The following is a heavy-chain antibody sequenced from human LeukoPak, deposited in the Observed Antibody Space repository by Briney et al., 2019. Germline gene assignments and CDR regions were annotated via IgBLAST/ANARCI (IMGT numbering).Heavy chain of an antibody. J-gene: IGHJ2*01. CDR2: IYYSGST. CDR1: GGSISSGGYY. V-gene: IGHV4-61*08. Sequence: PSETLSLTCTVSGGSISSGGYYWSWIRQHPGKGLEWIGYIYYSGSTNYNPSLKSRVTISVDTSKNQFSLKLSSVTAADTAVYYCARAGLWYFDLWGRGTLVTVSS. CDR3: ARAGLWYFDL.